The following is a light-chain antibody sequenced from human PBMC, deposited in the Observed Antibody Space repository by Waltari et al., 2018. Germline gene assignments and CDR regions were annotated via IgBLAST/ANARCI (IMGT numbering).Light chain of an antibody. V-gene: IGKV3-15*01. CDR1: PRVSSH. CDR3: QQYANWVYT. Sequence: MTQSPATLSVSPGERATLSCRAIPRVSSHLAWYQQIPGQPTRLLIYDSATRATGDPAMFSGSGSGTEFTLTISSLQSEDFAVYYCQQYANWVYTFGQMTKLGI. J-gene: IGKJ2*01. CDR2: DSA.